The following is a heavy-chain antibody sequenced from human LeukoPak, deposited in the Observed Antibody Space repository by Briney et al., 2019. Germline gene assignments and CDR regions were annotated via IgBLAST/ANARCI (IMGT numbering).Heavy chain of an antibody. CDR2: ISGDGGST. J-gene: IGHJ6*02. CDR3: AKDMPPGYYYYSMDV. D-gene: IGHD7-27*01. CDR1: GFTFDDYA. Sequence: GESLRLSCAASGFTFDDYAMHWVRQAPGKGLEWVSLISGDGGSTYYADSVKGRFTISRDNSKNSLYLQMNSLRTEDTALYYCAKDMPPGYYYYSMDVWGQGTTVTV. V-gene: IGHV3-43*02.